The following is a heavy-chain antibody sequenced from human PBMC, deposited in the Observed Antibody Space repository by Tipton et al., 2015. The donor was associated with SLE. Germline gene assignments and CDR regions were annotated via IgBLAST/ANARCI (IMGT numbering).Heavy chain of an antibody. CDR2: IWYDGSNK. D-gene: IGHD2-15*01. Sequence: SLRLSCAASGFTFSSYDMHWVRQAPGKGLEWVAVIWYDGSNKYYGDSVKGRFTISRDNSKNTLYLQMNSLRAEDTALYYCTRDLQRLLPIYSFDSWGQGTLVTVSS. V-gene: IGHV3-33*01. J-gene: IGHJ4*02. CDR1: GFTFSSYD. CDR3: TRDLQRLLPIYSFDS.